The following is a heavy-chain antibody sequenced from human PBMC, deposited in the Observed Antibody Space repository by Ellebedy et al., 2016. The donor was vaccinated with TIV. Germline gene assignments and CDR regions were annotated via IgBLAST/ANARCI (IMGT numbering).Heavy chain of an antibody. CDR2: TNPNSGGT. CDR1: GYTFTGYY. CDR3: AMGATLEYYFDY. V-gene: IGHV1-2*02. J-gene: IGHJ4*02. D-gene: IGHD1-26*01. Sequence: ASVKVSXXASGYTFTGYYMHWVRQAPGQGLEWMGWTNPNSGGTNYAQKFQGRVTMTRDTSISTAYMELSRLRSDDTAVYYCAMGATLEYYFDYWGQGTLVTVSS.